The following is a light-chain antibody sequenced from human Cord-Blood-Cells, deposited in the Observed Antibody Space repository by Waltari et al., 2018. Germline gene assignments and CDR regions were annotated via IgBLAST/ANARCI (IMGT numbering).Light chain of an antibody. V-gene: IGKV3-11*01. J-gene: IGKJ2*01. CDR3: QQRSNWPRYT. CDR2: DAS. CDR1: QSVSSY. Sequence: EIVLTQSPATLSLSPGERATLSCRASQSVSSYLAWYQQKPGQAPRLLISDASHRATGIPARFSGSVSVTDFTLTISSLEPEDFAVYYCQQRSNWPRYTFGQGTKLEIK.